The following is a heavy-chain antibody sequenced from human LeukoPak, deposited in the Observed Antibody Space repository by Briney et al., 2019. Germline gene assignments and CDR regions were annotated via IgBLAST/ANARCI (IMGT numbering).Heavy chain of an antibody. CDR2: IRSKANSYAT. D-gene: IGHD6-19*01. V-gene: IGHV3-73*01. J-gene: IGHJ4*02. CDR3: TTPRIAVAGTHDY. Sequence: GGSLRLSCAASGFTFSGSAMHWVRQASGKGLEWVGRIRSKANSYATAYAASVKGRFTISRDDSKNTGYLQMNSLKTEDTAVYYCTTPRIAVAGTHDYWGQGTLVTVSS. CDR1: GFTFSGSA.